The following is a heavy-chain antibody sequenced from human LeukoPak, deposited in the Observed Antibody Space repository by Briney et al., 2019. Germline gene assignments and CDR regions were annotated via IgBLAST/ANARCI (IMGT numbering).Heavy chain of an antibody. V-gene: IGHV3-48*03. CDR3: ARGDSSGYYFPDY. J-gene: IGHJ4*02. CDR1: GFTFSRYE. Sequence: GGSLRLSCAASGFTFSRYEMNWVRQAPGKGLEWVSYISSSGSTIYYADSVKGRFTISRDTAKNSLYLQMNSQTAEDTGVYYCARGDSSGYYFPDYWGQGTLVTVSS. CDR2: ISSSGSTI. D-gene: IGHD3-22*01.